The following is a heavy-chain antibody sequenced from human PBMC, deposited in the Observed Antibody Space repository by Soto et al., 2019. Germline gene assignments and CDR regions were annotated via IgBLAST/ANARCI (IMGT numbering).Heavy chain of an antibody. Sequence: GGSLRLSCAASGFTFYDYAMHWFRQAPGKGLEWVSGISWNSGSIGYADSVKGRFTISRDNAKNSLYLQMNSLRAEDTALYYCAKGRMNFWSGFAIWGQGTMVPVSS. CDR3: AKGRMNFWSGFAI. CDR1: GFTFYDYA. CDR2: ISWNSGSI. D-gene: IGHD3-3*01. V-gene: IGHV3-9*01. J-gene: IGHJ3*02.